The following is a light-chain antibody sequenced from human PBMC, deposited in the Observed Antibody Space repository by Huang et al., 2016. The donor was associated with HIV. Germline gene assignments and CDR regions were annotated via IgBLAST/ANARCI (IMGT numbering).Light chain of an antibody. CDR1: QSVYSSSTSKDY. CDR2: WAA. Sequence: DIILTQSPDSLAVSLGERAPLNCRSSQSVYSSSTSKDYMAWFQQKPGQPPRLLPFWAATREAGVPDRCSGSGSGTHFTLTIANLEAEDAAIYYCQQYYSSPQTFGQGTRVEVK. V-gene: IGKV4-1*01. J-gene: IGKJ1*01. CDR3: QQYYSSPQT.